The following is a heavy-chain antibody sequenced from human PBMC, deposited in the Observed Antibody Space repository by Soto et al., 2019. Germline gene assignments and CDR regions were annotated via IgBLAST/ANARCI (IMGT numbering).Heavy chain of an antibody. Sequence: ASVKGSCNASWDTLTSYALHWVRQSPVQRREWMGFIKAGNGNTKYSQKLQGRVTITRDTSASTAYIELRSLRYEDTAVYYCARDKSLLRYFDWSYGMDVWGQGTTVTVSS. J-gene: IGHJ6*02. D-gene: IGHD3-9*01. V-gene: IGHV1-3*01. CDR1: WDTLTSYA. CDR3: ARDKSLLRYFDWSYGMDV. CDR2: IKAGNGNT.